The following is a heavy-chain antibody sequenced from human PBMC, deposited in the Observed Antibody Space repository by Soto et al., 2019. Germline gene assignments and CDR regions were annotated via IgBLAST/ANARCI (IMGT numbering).Heavy chain of an antibody. CDR2: INHSGST. Sequence: SETLSLTCAVYGGTFSGYYWSWIRQPPGKGLEWIGEINHSGSTNYNPSLKSRVTISVDTSKNQFSLKLSSVTAADTAVYYCARGKLSDYVWGSYRYHFDYWGQGTVVTVSS. J-gene: IGHJ4*02. V-gene: IGHV4-34*01. D-gene: IGHD3-16*02. CDR1: GGTFSGYY. CDR3: ARGKLSDYVWGSYRYHFDY.